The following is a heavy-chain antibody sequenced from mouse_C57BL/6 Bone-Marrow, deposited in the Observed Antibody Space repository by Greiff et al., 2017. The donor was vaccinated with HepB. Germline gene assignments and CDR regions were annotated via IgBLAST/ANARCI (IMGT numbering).Heavy chain of an antibody. Sequence: EVMLVESGGGLVQSGRSLGLSCATSGFTFSDFYMEWVRQAPGKGLEWIAASRNKANDYTTEYSASVKGRFIVSRDTSQSILYLQMNALRAEDTAIYYCARDEWDYWGQGTSVTVSS. CDR3: ARDEWDY. CDR2: SRNKANDYTT. J-gene: IGHJ4*01. V-gene: IGHV7-1*01. CDR1: GFTFSDFY.